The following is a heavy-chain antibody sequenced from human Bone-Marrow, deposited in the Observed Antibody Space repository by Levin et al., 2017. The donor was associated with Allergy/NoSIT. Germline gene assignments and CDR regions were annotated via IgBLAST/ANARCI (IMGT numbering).Heavy chain of an antibody. CDR2: VYFSGST. J-gene: IGHJ4*02. CDR1: GDSIISATYY. Sequence: ESLKISCTVSGDSIISATYYWGWVRQPPGKGLEWIGSVYFSGSTYLSPFLKSRVTMSVDTSRSHFSLNLSSVTAADTAVYYCARVPALRFFDWFLDYWGRGVLVTVSS. D-gene: IGHD3-9*01. CDR3: ARVPALRFFDWFLDY. V-gene: IGHV4-39*02.